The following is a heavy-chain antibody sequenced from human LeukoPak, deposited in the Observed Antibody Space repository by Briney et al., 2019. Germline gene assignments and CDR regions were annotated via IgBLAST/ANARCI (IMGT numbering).Heavy chain of an antibody. V-gene: IGHV4-34*01. CDR2: INDSEST. CDR1: GGPFSGHY. J-gene: IGHJ4*02. D-gene: IGHD6-25*01. CDR3: ARVPASGWPSPDY. Sequence: ASETLSLTCAVYGGPFSGHYWSWVRQPPGKGLEWIGEINDSESTNYNPSLTSRVSISVDTSKNQLSLKLTSVTAADTAVYYCARVPASGWPSPDYWGQGTLVTVSS.